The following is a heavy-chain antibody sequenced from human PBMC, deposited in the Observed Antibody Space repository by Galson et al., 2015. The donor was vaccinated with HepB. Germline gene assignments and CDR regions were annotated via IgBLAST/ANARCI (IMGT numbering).Heavy chain of an antibody. V-gene: IGHV1-69*02. CDR2: IIPILGLA. D-gene: IGHD6-19*01. CDR1: GGTFSSYT. Sequence: SVKVSCKVSGGTFSSYTISWVRQAPGQGLEWMGRIIPILGLANHAQKFQGRVTFTADKSTSTAYMELSSLRSEDTAVYYCERVQPGSYSSGWSNSWGQGTLVTVSS. CDR3: ERVQPGSYSSGWSNS. J-gene: IGHJ5*02.